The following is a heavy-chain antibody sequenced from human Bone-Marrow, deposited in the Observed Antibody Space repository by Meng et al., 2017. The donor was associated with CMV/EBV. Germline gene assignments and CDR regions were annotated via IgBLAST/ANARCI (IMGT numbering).Heavy chain of an antibody. CDR3: TGCLISWYVYL. Sequence: SETLSLTCTVSGGSISSYYWSWIRQPPGKGLEWIGYIYHSGSTNYNPSLKSRVTISVDTSKHQFSLNLTAVTAADTAVDYWTGCLISWYVYLWGLGTLVTVSS. CDR1: GGSISSYY. D-gene: IGHD3/OR15-3a*01. J-gene: IGHJ2*01. CDR2: IYHSGST. V-gene: IGHV4-59*03.